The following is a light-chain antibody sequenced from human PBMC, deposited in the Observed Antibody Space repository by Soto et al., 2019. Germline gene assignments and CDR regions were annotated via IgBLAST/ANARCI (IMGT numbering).Light chain of an antibody. CDR3: QHYVTSLTT. CDR2: GAS. CDR1: QSVTSNY. J-gene: IGKJ1*01. V-gene: IGKV3-20*01. Sequence: EIVLTQSPGTLSLSPGERATLSCGASQSVTSNYLAWYQQKPGQAPRLLIFGASIRVTGIPDRSIGSGSGTDFTLTITRLEPEDFAVYYCQHYVTSLTTFGQGTKVEVK.